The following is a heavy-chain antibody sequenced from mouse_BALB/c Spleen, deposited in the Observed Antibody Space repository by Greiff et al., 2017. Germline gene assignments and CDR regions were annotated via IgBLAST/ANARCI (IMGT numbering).Heavy chain of an antibody. Sequence: EVQLQESGGGLVQPGGSMKLSCVASGFTFSNYWMNWVRQSPEKGLEWVAEIRLKSNNYATHYAESVKGRFTISRDDSKSSVYLQMNNLRAEDTGIYYCTRRDYGNFAYWGQGTLVTVSA. CDR2: IRLKSNNYAT. V-gene: IGHV6-6*02. J-gene: IGHJ3*01. CDR1: GFTFSNYW. CDR3: TRRDYGNFAY. D-gene: IGHD2-1*01.